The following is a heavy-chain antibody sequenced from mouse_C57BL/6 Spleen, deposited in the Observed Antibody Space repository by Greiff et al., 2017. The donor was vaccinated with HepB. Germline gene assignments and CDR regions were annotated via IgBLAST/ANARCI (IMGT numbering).Heavy chain of an antibody. CDR2: ISYDGSN. J-gene: IGHJ3*01. Sequence: VQLQQSGPGLVKPSQSLSLTCSVTGYSITSGYYWNWIRQFPGNKLEWMGYISYDGSNNYNPSLKNRISITRDTSKNQFFLKLNSVTTEDTATYYCATYYGSSSALFAYWGQGTLVTVSA. CDR3: ATYYGSSSALFAY. D-gene: IGHD1-1*01. CDR1: GYSITSGYY. V-gene: IGHV3-6*01.